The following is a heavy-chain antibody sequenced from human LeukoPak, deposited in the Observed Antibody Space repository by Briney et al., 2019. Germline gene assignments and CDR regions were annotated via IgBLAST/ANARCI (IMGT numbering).Heavy chain of an antibody. CDR1: GFTFSSYA. J-gene: IGHJ6*03. Sequence: GGSLRLSCAASGFTFSSYAMSWVRQAPGKGLEWVSAISGSGGSTYYADSVKGRFTISRDNSKNTLYLQMNSLRAEDTAVYYCAKDPGATYYYYYCMDVWGKGTTVTVSS. CDR3: AKDPGATYYYYYCMDV. D-gene: IGHD7-27*01. CDR2: ISGSGGST. V-gene: IGHV3-23*01.